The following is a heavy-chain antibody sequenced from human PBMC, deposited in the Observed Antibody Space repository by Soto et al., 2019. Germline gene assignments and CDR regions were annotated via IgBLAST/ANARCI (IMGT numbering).Heavy chain of an antibody. V-gene: IGHV1-18*04. CDR1: GYPFTTYD. D-gene: IGHD6-6*01. J-gene: IGHJ5*02. Sequence: QIQLVQSGPELMKPGASVRVSCKASGYPFTTYDITWVRQAPGQGLEWMGWVSGYNGNAKYAQRLQGRVTMTRETSTSIAYMELRSLTSDDTAIYYCARDSTARLAWFDPWGQGSLVIVSS. CDR2: VSGYNGNA. CDR3: ARDSTARLAWFDP.